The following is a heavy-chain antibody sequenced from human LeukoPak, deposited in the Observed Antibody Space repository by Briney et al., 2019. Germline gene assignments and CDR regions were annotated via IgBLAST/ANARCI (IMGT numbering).Heavy chain of an antibody. CDR3: AKVVYYYDSSGPEDGIDY. Sequence: PGGSLRLSCAASGFTFSSYGMHWVRQAPGKGLDWVAVISYDGSNKYYADSVKGRFTISRDNSKNTLYLQMNSLRAEDTAVYYCAKVVYYYDSSGPEDGIDYWGQGTLVTVSS. CDR2: ISYDGSNK. CDR1: GFTFSSYG. D-gene: IGHD3-22*01. J-gene: IGHJ4*02. V-gene: IGHV3-30*18.